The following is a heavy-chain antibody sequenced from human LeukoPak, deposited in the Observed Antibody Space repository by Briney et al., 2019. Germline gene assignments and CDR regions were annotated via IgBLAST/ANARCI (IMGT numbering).Heavy chain of an antibody. CDR1: GYTFTGYY. Sequence: ASVKVSCKASGYTFTGYYMHWVRQAPGQGLEWMGRINPNSGGTNYAQKFQGGVTMTRDTSISTAYMELSRLRSDDTAVYYCARVYCSGGSCSNPLYYYYGMDVWGQGTTVTVSS. D-gene: IGHD2-15*01. J-gene: IGHJ6*02. CDR3: ARVYCSGGSCSNPLYYYYGMDV. V-gene: IGHV1-2*06. CDR2: INPNSGGT.